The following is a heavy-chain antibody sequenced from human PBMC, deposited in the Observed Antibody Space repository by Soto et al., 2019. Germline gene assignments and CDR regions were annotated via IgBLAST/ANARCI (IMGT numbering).Heavy chain of an antibody. Sequence: EVQLVESGGGLVKSGGSLRLSCVASRFTFSAFSMNWVRQAPGKGLEWVSSLSITGDYIYYADSVMGRFTISRDNAKNSLYPRINCLRAGDTAVDYWAGDSRVRMRRIMRGIVGMDVWGQGSAVTVSS. CDR3: AGDSRVRMRRIMRGIVGMDV. J-gene: IGHJ6*02. D-gene: IGHD3-16*01. CDR1: RFTFSAFS. CDR2: LSITGDYI. V-gene: IGHV3-21*02.